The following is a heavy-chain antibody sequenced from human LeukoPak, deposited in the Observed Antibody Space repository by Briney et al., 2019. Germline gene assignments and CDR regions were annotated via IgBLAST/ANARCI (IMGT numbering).Heavy chain of an antibody. Sequence: SGTLSLTCTVSGGSISSGGYYWRWVRQHPGKGLEWIGYIYYSGSTYYNPSLKSRVTISVDTSKNQFSLKLSSVTAADTAVYYCAAMTTVTLFDYWGQGTLVTVSS. CDR1: GGSISSGGYY. D-gene: IGHD4-11*01. J-gene: IGHJ4*02. V-gene: IGHV4-31*03. CDR3: AAMTTVTLFDY. CDR2: IYYSGST.